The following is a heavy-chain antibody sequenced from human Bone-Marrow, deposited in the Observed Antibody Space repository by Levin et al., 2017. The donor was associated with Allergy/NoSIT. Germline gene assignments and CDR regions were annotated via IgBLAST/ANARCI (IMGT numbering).Heavy chain of an antibody. CDR3: AKTNPQFYVFGWFDP. CDR2: ISYDGSNK. CDR1: GFTFSSYG. D-gene: IGHD3-10*02. V-gene: IGHV3-30*18. Sequence: GESLKISCAASGFTFSSYGMHWVRQAPGKGLEWVAVISYDGSNKYYADSVKGRFTISRDNSKNTLYLQMNSLRAEDTAVYYCAKTNPQFYVFGWFDPWGQGTLVTVSS. J-gene: IGHJ5*02.